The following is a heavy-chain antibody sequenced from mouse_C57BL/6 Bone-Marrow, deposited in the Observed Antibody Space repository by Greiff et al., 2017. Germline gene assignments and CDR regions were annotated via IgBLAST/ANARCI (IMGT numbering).Heavy chain of an antibody. CDR1: GFTFSDYG. Sequence: EVQGVESGGGLVKPGGSLKLSCAASGFTFSDYGMHWVRQAPEKGLVWVAYISSGSSTIYYADTVKGRFTISRDNAKNTLFLQMTSLRSEDTAMYYCARRGETAQAAWFAYWGQGTLVTVSA. CDR2: ISSGSSTI. V-gene: IGHV5-17*01. CDR3: ARRGETAQAAWFAY. D-gene: IGHD3-2*02. J-gene: IGHJ3*01.